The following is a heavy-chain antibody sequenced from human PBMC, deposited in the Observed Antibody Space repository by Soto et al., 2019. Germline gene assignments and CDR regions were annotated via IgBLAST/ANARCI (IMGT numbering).Heavy chain of an antibody. CDR3: ATQEVGGSYVYTFDP. CDR1: GGSISSSSYY. V-gene: IGHV4-39*02. J-gene: IGHJ5*02. Sequence: QLQLQESGPGLVKPSETLSITCTVSGGSISSSSYYWGWIRQPPGKGREWIGSIYYSGSTYYNPSLKSRVTISVDTSKNHFSLKLSSVTAADTAVYYCATQEVGGSYVYTFDPWGQGTLVTVSS. CDR2: IYYSGST. D-gene: IGHD1-26*01.